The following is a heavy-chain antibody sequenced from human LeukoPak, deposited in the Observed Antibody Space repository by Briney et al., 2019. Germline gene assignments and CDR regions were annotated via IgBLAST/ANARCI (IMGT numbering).Heavy chain of an antibody. CDR1: GFTFSSYA. CDR2: ISASGGST. Sequence: PGGSLRLSCAASGFTFSSYAMSWVRQAPGKGLEWVSAISASGGSTYYADSVKGRFTISRDNSKNTLYLQMNSLRAEDTAVYYCAKDPSSSWTVNWFDPWGQGTLVTVSS. J-gene: IGHJ5*02. V-gene: IGHV3-23*01. D-gene: IGHD6-13*01. CDR3: AKDPSSSWTVNWFDP.